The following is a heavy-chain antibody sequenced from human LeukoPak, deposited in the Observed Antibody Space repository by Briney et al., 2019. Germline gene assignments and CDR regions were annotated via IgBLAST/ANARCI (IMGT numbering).Heavy chain of an antibody. D-gene: IGHD3-9*01. CDR3: ANVLRYFDWPTNY. CDR1: GFTFSNYG. CDR2: ISYDGSNK. J-gene: IGHJ4*02. Sequence: GGSLRLSCAASGFTFSNYGMHWVRQAPGKGLEWVAVISYDGSNKYYADSVKGRFTISRDNSKNTLYLQMNSLRAEDTAVYYCANVLRYFDWPTNYWGQGTLVTVSS. V-gene: IGHV3-30*18.